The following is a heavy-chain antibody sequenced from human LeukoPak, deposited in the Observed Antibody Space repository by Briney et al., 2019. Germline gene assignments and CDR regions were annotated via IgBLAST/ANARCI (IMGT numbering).Heavy chain of an antibody. CDR3: ATGSRYCSGGTCTPRGFDY. J-gene: IGHJ4*02. D-gene: IGHD2-15*01. V-gene: IGHV1-69*05. Sequence: SVKVSCKASGGTFSSYAISWVRQAPGQGLEWMGGIIPIFGTANYAQKFQGRVTITTDESTSTAYMELSSLRSEDTAVYYCATGSRYCSGGTCTPRGFDYWGQGTLVTVSS. CDR1: GGTFSSYA. CDR2: IIPIFGTA.